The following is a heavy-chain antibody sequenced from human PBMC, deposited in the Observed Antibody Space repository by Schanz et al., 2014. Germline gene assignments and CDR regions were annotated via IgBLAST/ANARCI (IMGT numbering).Heavy chain of an antibody. CDR3: TADLWFGAVWGVW. D-gene: IGHD3-10*01. CDR1: TSIFNHAW. Sequence: EVQLVESGGGLVKPGGSLRLSCAASTSIFNHAWMSWVRQAPGKGLEWLGRIKSKTDGETRDYAAPVKGRFTISTDDSKTTVYLQMNSLQPEDTAVYSCTADLWFGAVWGVWWGQGTLVTVSS. CDR2: IKSKTDGETR. V-gene: IGHV3-15*01. J-gene: IGHJ4*02.